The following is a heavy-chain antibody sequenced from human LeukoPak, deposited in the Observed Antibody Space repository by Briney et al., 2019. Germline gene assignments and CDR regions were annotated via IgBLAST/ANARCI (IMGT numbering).Heavy chain of an antibody. V-gene: IGHV4-39*01. CDR2: IYYSGST. CDR3: ARPNGSSWDY. CDR1: GGSISSSSYY. J-gene: IGHJ4*02. D-gene: IGHD2-8*01. Sequence: PSETLSLNCTVSGGSISSSSYYWGWIRQPPGKGLEWIGSIYYSGSTYYNPSLKSRVTISVDTSKNQFSLKLSSVTAADTAVYYCARPNGSSWDYWGQGTLVTVSS.